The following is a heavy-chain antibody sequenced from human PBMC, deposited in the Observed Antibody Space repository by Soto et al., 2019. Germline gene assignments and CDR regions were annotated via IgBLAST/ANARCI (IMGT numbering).Heavy chain of an antibody. D-gene: IGHD3-3*01. Sequence: SETLSLTCAVYGGSFSGYYWSWIRQPPGKGLEWIGEINHSGSTNYNPSLKSRVTISVDTSKNQFSLKLSSVTAADTAVYYCARSPPEITIFGVASPYYYYMDVWGKGTTVTVSS. CDR2: INHSGST. J-gene: IGHJ6*03. V-gene: IGHV4-34*01. CDR3: ARSPPEITIFGVASPYYYYMDV. CDR1: GGSFSGYY.